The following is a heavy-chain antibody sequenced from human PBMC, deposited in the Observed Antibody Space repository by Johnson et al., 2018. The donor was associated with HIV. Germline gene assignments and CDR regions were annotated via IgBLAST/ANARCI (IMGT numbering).Heavy chain of an antibody. V-gene: IGHV3-30-3*01. CDR1: GFRFGSYW. D-gene: IGHD1-26*01. Sequence: QVQLMESGGGLVRPGGSLRLSCAASGFRFGSYWMAWVRQAPEKGLEWVAVISYDGGNNYYADSVKGRFTISRDNSKNTLYLQMNSLRAEDTAVYYCARDSEWELGQEGAFDIWGQGTMVTVSS. CDR2: ISYDGGNN. J-gene: IGHJ3*02. CDR3: ARDSEWELGQEGAFDI.